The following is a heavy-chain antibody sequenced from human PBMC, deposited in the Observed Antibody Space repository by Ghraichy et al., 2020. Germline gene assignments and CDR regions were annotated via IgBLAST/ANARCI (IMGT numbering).Heavy chain of an antibody. V-gene: IGHV1-69*13. J-gene: IGHJ6*03. CDR2: IIPIFGTA. CDR1: GGTFSSYA. CDR3: ARDRLERRGYYYMDV. Sequence: SVKVSCKASGGTFSSYAISWVRQAPGQGLEWMGGIIPIFGTANYAQKFQGRVTITADESTSTAYMELSSLRSEDTAVYYCARDRLERRGYYYMDVWGKGTPVTVS. D-gene: IGHD1-1*01.